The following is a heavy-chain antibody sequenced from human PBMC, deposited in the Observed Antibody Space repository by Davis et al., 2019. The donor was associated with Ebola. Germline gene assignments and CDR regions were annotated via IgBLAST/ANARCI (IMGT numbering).Heavy chain of an antibody. CDR1: GYTFTSYG. CDR2: ISAYNGNT. Sequence: ASVTVSCKASGYTFTSYGLSWVRQAPGQGLEWMGWISAYNGNTNYAQKLQGRVTMTTDTSTSTAYMELRSLRSDDTAVYYCARSVTMIVAGWFDPWGQGTLVTVSS. J-gene: IGHJ5*02. D-gene: IGHD3-22*01. CDR3: ARSVTMIVAGWFDP. V-gene: IGHV1-18*01.